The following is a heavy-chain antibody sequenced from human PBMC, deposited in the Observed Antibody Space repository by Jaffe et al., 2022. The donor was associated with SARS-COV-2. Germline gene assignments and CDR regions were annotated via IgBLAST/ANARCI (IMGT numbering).Heavy chain of an antibody. CDR1: GFSLNTGGTC. Sequence: QVTLRESGPALVKPTQTLTLTCTFSGFSLNTGGTCVTWLRQPPGKALEWLALIDWDEDKYYSPSLKTRLTISRDTPKNQVVLTLTNMDPVDTGTYYCARIGSRKDSALDVWGQGSMVTVSS. CDR2: IDWDEDK. V-gene: IGHV2-70*01. D-gene: IGHD1-26*01. CDR3: ARIGSRKDSALDV. J-gene: IGHJ3*01.